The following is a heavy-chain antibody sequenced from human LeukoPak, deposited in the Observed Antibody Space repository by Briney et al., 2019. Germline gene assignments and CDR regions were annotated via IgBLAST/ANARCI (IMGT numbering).Heavy chain of an antibody. J-gene: IGHJ4*02. CDR2: IWYDGSNK. CDR3: ARLYGYSSSWFDY. D-gene: IGHD6-13*01. CDR1: GFTFSSYG. V-gene: IGHV3-33*01. Sequence: PGGSLRFSCAASGFTFSSYGMHWVRQAPGKGLEWVAVIWYDGSNKYYADSVKGRSTISRDNSKNTLYLQMNSLRAEDTAVYYCARLYGYSSSWFDYWGQGTLVTVSS.